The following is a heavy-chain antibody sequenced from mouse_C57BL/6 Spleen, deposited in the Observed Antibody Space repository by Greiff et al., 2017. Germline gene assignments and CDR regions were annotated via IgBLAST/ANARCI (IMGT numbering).Heavy chain of an antibody. CDR1: GFSLSTSGMG. D-gene: IGHD1-1*01. V-gene: IGHV8-12*01. CDR3: ARRGGDYYGSRGAMDY. CDR2: IYWDDDK. J-gene: IGHJ4*01. Sequence: QVTLKVCGPGILQSSQTLSLTCSFSGFSLSTSGMGVSWIRQPSGKGLEWLAHIYWDDDKRYNPSLKSRLTISKDTSRNQVFLKITSVDTADTATYYCARRGGDYYGSRGAMDYWGQGTSVTVSS.